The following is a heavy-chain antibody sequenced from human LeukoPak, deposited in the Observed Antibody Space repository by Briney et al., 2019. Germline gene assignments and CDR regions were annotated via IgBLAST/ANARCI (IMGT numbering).Heavy chain of an antibody. Sequence: GASVMVSCKASGYTFTSYDINWVRQATGQGLEWMGWMNPNSGNTGYAQKFQGRVTMTRNTSISTAYMELSSLRSEDTAVYYCARGQYSSSWYYFDYWAREPWSPSPQ. CDR3: ARGQYSSSWYYFDY. J-gene: IGHJ4*02. CDR2: MNPNSGNT. V-gene: IGHV1-8*01. CDR1: GYTFTSYD. D-gene: IGHD6-13*01.